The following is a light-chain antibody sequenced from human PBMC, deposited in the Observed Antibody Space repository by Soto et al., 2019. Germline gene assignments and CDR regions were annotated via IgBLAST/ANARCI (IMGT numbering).Light chain of an antibody. CDR2: RNN. CDR1: SSNTGSNY. V-gene: IGLV1-47*01. Sequence: QSVLTQPPSASGTPGQGVTISCSGSSSNTGSNYVYWYQQLPGTAPKLLIYRNNQRPSGVPDRFSGSKSGTSASLAISGLRSEDEADYYCAAWDDSLSGLYVFGTGTKVTVL. CDR3: AAWDDSLSGLYV. J-gene: IGLJ1*01.